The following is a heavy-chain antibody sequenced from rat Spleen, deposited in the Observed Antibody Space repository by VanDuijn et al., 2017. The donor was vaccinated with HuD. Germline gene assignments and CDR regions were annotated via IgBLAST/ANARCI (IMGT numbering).Heavy chain of an antibody. CDR1: GFTFSNYG. D-gene: IGHD1-10*01. CDR2: ISPSGGST. Sequence: EVKLVESGGGLVQPGRSLKLSCAASGFTFSNYGMHWIRQAPTKGLEWVASISPSGGSTYYRDSVKGRFTISRDNAKSTLYLQMDSLRSEDTATYYCATERDNYAYWYFDFWGPGTMVTVSS. CDR3: ATERDNYAYWYFDF. V-gene: IGHV5-19*01. J-gene: IGHJ1*01.